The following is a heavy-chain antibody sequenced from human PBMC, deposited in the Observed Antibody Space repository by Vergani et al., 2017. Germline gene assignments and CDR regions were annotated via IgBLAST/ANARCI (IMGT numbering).Heavy chain of an antibody. V-gene: IGHV1-2*02. D-gene: IGHD6-13*01. J-gene: IGHJ4*02. CDR2: INPNSGGT. Sequence: VQLVQSGAEVKKPGTTVKISCKVSGYTLTDYWMHWVQQAPGKGLEWMGWINPNSGGTNYAQKFQGRVTMTRDTSISTAYMELSRLRSDDTAVYYCARDMYSSSRPYYFDYWGQGTLVTVSS. CDR3: ARDMYSSSRPYYFDY. CDR1: GYTLTDYW.